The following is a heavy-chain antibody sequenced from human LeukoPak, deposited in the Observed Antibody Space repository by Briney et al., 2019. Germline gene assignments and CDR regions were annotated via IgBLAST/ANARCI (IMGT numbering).Heavy chain of an antibody. CDR3: ARGPSVLGAIDN. Sequence: GGSLRLSCAASGFIFSRYWMHWVRQAPGKELVWVSRINNDGSIINTADSVKGRFTISRDNARDMLYLQMDSLRAEDTAIYYCARGPSVLGAIDNWGQGTLVAVSS. J-gene: IGHJ4*02. CDR2: INNDGSII. D-gene: IGHD3-10*01. CDR1: GFIFSRYW. V-gene: IGHV3-74*01.